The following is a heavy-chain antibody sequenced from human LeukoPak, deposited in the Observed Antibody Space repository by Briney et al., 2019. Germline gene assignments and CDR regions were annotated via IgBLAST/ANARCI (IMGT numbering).Heavy chain of an antibody. CDR1: GFTFNNYG. V-gene: IGHV3-30*02. D-gene: IGHD3-16*02. J-gene: IGHJ4*02. CDR3: AKDSRRYDYVRGTHRYTGGYYFDY. CDR2: IRYDGNTK. Sequence: PGGSLRLSCAASGFTFNNYGVHWVRQSPGKGLEWVAFIRYDGNTKYYADSVKGRFIISRDSSNNTVYLQMNSLRPDDTAVYYCAKDSRRYDYVRGTHRYTGGYYFDYWGQGTLVTVSS.